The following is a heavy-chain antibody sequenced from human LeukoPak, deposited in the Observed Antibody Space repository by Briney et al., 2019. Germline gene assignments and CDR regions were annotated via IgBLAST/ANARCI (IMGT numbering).Heavy chain of an antibody. V-gene: IGHV5-51*01. Sequence: GESLKISCKASGYSFTSYWIGWVRQMPGKGLEWMGIIYPGNSDTRYSPAFQGQVTISADKSVSTAYLQWSSLKASDTAMYYCARPHYGDYTIDYWGQGTRVTVSS. CDR3: ARPHYGDYTIDY. CDR1: GYSFTSYW. J-gene: IGHJ4*02. D-gene: IGHD4-17*01. CDR2: IYPGNSDT.